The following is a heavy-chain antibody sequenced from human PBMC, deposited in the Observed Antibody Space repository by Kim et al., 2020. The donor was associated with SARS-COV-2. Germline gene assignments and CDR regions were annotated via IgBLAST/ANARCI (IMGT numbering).Heavy chain of an antibody. CDR1: GFTFSSYA. CDR3: AKVPLTIQGLQTQYFDY. CDR2: ISGSGGST. Sequence: GGSLRLSCAASGFTFSSYAMSWVRQAPGKGLEWVSAISGSGGSTYYADSVKGRFTISRDNSKNTLYLQMNSLRAEDTAVYYCAKVPLTIQGLQTQYFDYWGHGTLVTVSS. J-gene: IGHJ4*01. D-gene: IGHD3-16*01. V-gene: IGHV3-23*01.